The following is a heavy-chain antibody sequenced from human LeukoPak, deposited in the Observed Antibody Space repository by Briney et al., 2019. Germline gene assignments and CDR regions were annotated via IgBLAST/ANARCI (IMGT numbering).Heavy chain of an antibody. Sequence: GGSLRLSCAASGFTFSSYSMNWVRQAPGKGLEWVSYTSSSSSTIYYADSVKGRFTISRDNAKNSLYLQMNSLRAEDTAVYYCARRLLTIFGVVRGQAYDYWGQGTLVTVSS. CDR1: GFTFSSYS. J-gene: IGHJ4*02. CDR3: ARRLLTIFGVVRGQAYDY. D-gene: IGHD3-3*01. V-gene: IGHV3-48*01. CDR2: TSSSSSTI.